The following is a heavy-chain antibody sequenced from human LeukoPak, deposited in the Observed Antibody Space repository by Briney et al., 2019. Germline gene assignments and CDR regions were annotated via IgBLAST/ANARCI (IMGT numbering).Heavy chain of an antibody. V-gene: IGHV1-46*02. Sequence: ASVKVSCKASGYTFNSSYMHWVRQAPGQGLEWMGIINPSGGSTSYAQKFQGRVTMTRDTSTSTVYMELSSLRSEDTAVYYCARDLPEGYCSGGSCYPNWFDPWGQGTLVTVSS. D-gene: IGHD2-15*01. CDR2: INPSGGST. CDR1: GYTFNSSY. CDR3: ARDLPEGYCSGGSCYPNWFDP. J-gene: IGHJ5*02.